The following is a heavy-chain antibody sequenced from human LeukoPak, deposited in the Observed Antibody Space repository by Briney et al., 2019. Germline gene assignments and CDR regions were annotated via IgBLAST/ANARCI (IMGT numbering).Heavy chain of an antibody. J-gene: IGHJ4*02. Sequence: SGGSLRLSCAASGFTVSSNYMSWVRQAPGKGLEWVSVIYSGGSTYYADSVKGRFTISRDNSKNTLYLQMNSLRAEDTAVYYCQGSGSYYKGGTFDYWGQGTLVTVSS. CDR3: QGSGSYYKGGTFDY. CDR1: GFTVSSNY. D-gene: IGHD3-10*01. CDR2: IYSGGST. V-gene: IGHV3-66*01.